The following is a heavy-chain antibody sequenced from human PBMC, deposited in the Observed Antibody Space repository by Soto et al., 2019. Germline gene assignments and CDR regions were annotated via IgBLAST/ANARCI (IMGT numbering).Heavy chain of an antibody. CDR1: GFSVSNNF. J-gene: IGHJ3*02. V-gene: IGHV3-66*01. CDR3: ARDPGKNFI. CDR2: IYSGGNT. Sequence: EVQLVESGGGLVQPGGSLRLSCAVSGFSVSNNFLSWVRQAPGKGLEWVSLIYSGGNTYYADSVKGRFTISRDNSKNTVYLQMNCLRAEDTAVYYCARDPGKNFIWGQGTMVTVSS.